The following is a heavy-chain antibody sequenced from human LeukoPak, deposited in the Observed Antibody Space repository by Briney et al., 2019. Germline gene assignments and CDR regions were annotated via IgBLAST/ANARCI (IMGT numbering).Heavy chain of an antibody. Sequence: SETLSLTCAVYGGSFSGYYWNWIRQPPGKGLEWIGEINHSGSTNYNPSLKSRVTISVDTSKNQLSLKLSSVTAADTAVYYCARGPYSSSWYWLDPWGQDTVLTVSS. CDR3: ARGPYSSSWYWLDP. CDR1: GGSFSGYY. CDR2: INHSGST. D-gene: IGHD6-13*01. J-gene: IGHJ5*02. V-gene: IGHV4-34*01.